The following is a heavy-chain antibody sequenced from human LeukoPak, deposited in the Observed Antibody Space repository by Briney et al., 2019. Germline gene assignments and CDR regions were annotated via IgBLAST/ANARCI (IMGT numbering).Heavy chain of an antibody. CDR1: GYSFTSYW. CDR2: IYPGDSDT. Sequence: GESLKISCKGSGYSFTSYWIGWVRQMPGKGLEWMGIIYPGDSDTRYSPSFQGQVTISADKSISTAYLQWSSLKASDTAMYYCARLSRDYYDSSGYYYGGGVSFDYWGQGALVTVSS. D-gene: IGHD3-22*01. J-gene: IGHJ4*02. CDR3: ARLSRDYYDSSGYYYGGGVSFDY. V-gene: IGHV5-51*01.